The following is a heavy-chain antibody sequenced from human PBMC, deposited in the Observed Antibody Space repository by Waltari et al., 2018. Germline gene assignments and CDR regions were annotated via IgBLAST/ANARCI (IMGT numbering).Heavy chain of an antibody. Sequence: QVQLQESGPGLVQPSATLSLTCTVSGGSISSHYWPWIRQPPGKGLEWIGYIYYSGSTNYNPSLKSRVTISVDTSKNQFSLKLSSVTAADTAVYYCARVLSSGWYLGAFDIWGQGTMVTVSS. CDR3: ARVLSSGWYLGAFDI. CDR2: IYYSGST. V-gene: IGHV4-59*11. J-gene: IGHJ3*02. CDR1: GGSISSHY. D-gene: IGHD6-19*01.